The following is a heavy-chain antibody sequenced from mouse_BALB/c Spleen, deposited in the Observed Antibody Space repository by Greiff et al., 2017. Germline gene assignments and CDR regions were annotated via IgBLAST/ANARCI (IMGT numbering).Heavy chain of an antibody. CDR2: IWAGGST. D-gene: IGHD2-4*01. Sequence: VKVVESGPGLVAPSQSLSITCTVSGFSLTSYGVHWVRQPPGKGLEWLGVIWAGGSTNYNSALMSRLSISKDNSKSQVFLKMNSLQTDDTAMYYCARGGLRVYAMDYWGQGTSVTVSS. CDR3: ARGGLRVYAMDY. V-gene: IGHV2-9*02. J-gene: IGHJ4*01. CDR1: GFSLTSYG.